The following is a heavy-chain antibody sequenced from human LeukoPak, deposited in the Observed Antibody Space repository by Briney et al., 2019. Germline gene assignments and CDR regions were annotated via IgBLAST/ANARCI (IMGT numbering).Heavy chain of an antibody. CDR2: IIPIFGTA. D-gene: IGHD3-10*01. CDR3: ARQFGSGSYNRGDY. J-gene: IGHJ4*02. CDR1: GGTFSSYP. V-gene: IGHV1-69*06. Sequence: GSSVKVSCKASGGTFSSYPISWVRQAPGQGLAWMGGIIPIFGTANYAQKFQGRVTITADKSTSTAYMELSSLRSEDTAVYYCARQFGSGSYNRGDYWGQGTLVTVSS.